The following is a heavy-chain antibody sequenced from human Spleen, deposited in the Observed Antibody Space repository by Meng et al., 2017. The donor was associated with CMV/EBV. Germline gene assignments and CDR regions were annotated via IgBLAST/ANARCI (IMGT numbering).Heavy chain of an antibody. D-gene: IGHD4/OR15-4a*01. J-gene: IGHJ5*01. CDR1: GFTFSSSE. CDR3: AKDDYNSSPRRFDS. CDR2: ISSSGGAI. Sequence: GESLKISCAASGFTFSSSEMNWVRQAPGKGLEWVSYISSSGGAIYYADSVKGRFTVSRDNAKNSLYLQVNSLRAGDTAVYYCAKDDYNSSPRRFDSWGQGTLVTVSS. V-gene: IGHV3-48*03.